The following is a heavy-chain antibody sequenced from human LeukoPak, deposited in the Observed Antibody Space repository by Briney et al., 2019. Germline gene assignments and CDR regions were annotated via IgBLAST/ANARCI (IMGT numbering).Heavy chain of an antibody. J-gene: IGHJ4*02. CDR3: ARDGSPNYDN. V-gene: IGHV3-21*01. CDR2: ITSTATHT. Sequence: GGSLRLSCAPSGFTFSGHSMSWVRQAPGKGLEWVSSITSTATHTYYADSVKGRFTISRDNAKNSLILQTSSLTVADTGIYYCARDGSPNYDNWGQGTLVTVSS. CDR1: GFTFSGHS.